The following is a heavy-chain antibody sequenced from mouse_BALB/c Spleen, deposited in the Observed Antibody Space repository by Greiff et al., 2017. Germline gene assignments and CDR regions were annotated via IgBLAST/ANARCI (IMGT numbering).Heavy chain of an antibody. CDR1: GFTFSSYT. CDR2: ISNGGGST. V-gene: IGHV5-12-2*01. CDR3: ARLLWEYFDY. J-gene: IGHJ2*01. Sequence: EVKLMESGGGLVQPGGSLKLSCAASGFTFSSYTMSWVRQTPEKRLEWVAYISNGGGSTYYPDTVKGRFTISRDNAKNTLYLQMSSLKSEDTAMYYCARLLWEYFDYWGQGTTLTVSS. D-gene: IGHD1-1*02.